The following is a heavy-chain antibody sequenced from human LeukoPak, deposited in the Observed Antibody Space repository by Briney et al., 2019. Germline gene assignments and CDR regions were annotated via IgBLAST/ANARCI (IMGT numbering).Heavy chain of an antibody. J-gene: IGHJ6*03. CDR1: GGTFSSYA. CDR2: IIPIFGTA. Sequence: SVKVSCKASGGTFSSYAISWVRQAPGQGLEWMGGIIPIFGTANYAQKFQGRVTMTRDTSTSTVYMELSSLRSEDTAVYYCARDQSIAAGGGNYYYYMDVWGKGTTVTVSS. D-gene: IGHD6-13*01. V-gene: IGHV1-69*05. CDR3: ARDQSIAAGGGNYYYYMDV.